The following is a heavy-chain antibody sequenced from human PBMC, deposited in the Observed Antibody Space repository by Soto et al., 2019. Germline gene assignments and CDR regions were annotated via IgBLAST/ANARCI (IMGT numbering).Heavy chain of an antibody. CDR3: ARGLAAGDY. J-gene: IGHJ4*02. CDR2: INPNGGST. Sequence: QVQLVQSGAEVKNPGASVKVSCKASGYTFTNYYIHWVRQAPGQGLEWMAIINPNGGSTNYAQKFQGRVTLARDTFTSTVYMELSSLRSEDTAIYYCARGLAAGDYWCQGTLVTVSS. V-gene: IGHV1-46*01. D-gene: IGHD6-13*01. CDR1: GYTFTNYY.